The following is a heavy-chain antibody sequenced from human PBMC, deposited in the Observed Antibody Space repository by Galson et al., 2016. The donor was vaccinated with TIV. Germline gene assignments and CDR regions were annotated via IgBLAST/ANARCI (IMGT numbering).Heavy chain of an antibody. CDR1: GFTLPNYG. Sequence: SLRLSCATSGFTLPNYGMTWVRQAPGKGLEWVAVIWYDETNTHYADSVKSRFTISKDNSENTLNLQMNTLRAEDTAVYYCARTGANTLYSGGYGDDDGFDFWGQGTMVTVSS. V-gene: IGHV3-33*01. D-gene: IGHD1-26*01. J-gene: IGHJ3*01. CDR2: IWYDETNT. CDR3: ARTGANTLYSGGYGDDDGFDF.